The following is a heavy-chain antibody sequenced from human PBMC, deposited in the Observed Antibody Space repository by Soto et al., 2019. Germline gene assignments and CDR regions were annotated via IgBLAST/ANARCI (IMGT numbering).Heavy chain of an antibody. J-gene: IGHJ4*02. Sequence: SVKVSCKASGFTFTSSAVQWVRQARGQRLEWIGWIVVGSGNTNYAQKFQERVTITRDMSTSTAYMELSSLRSEDTAVYYCAADREALTGTTVYWGQGTLVTVSS. D-gene: IGHD1-7*01. V-gene: IGHV1-58*01. CDR3: AADREALTGTTVY. CDR1: GFTFTSSA. CDR2: IVVGSGNT.